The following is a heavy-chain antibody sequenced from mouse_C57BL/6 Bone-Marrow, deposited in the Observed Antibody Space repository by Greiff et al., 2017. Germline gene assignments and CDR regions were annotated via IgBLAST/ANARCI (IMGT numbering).Heavy chain of an antibody. CDR3: TKDLTGKGDYFDY. Sequence: EVQLQQSGTVLARPGASVKMSCKTSGYTFTSYWMHWVKQRPGQGLEWIGAIYPGNSDTSYNQKFKGKAKLTAVTSASTAYMELSSLTNEDSAVYYCTKDLTGKGDYFDYWGQGTTLTVSS. CDR2: IYPGNSDT. D-gene: IGHD4-1*01. V-gene: IGHV1-5*01. J-gene: IGHJ2*01. CDR1: GYTFTSYW.